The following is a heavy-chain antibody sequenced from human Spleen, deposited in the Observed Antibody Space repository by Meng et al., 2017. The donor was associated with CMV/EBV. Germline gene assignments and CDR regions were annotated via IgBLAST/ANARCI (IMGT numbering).Heavy chain of an antibody. J-gene: IGHJ4*02. CDR3: VQGDRNGWNGGYFDH. V-gene: IGHV3-74*01. CDR2: INCDGGIT. Sequence: GFTFIAYWVHWVGPVPGKGVMLDSNINCDGGITTYADSVKGRFTISRDNAKNTLYLQMSNLRVEDTALYHCVQGDRNGWNGGYFDHWGPGTLVTVSS. D-gene: IGHD6-19*01. CDR1: GFTFIAYW.